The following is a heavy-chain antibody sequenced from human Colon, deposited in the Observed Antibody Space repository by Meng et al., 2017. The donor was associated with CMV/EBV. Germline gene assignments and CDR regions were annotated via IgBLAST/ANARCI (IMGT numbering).Heavy chain of an antibody. V-gene: IGHV5-51*01. D-gene: IGHD3-10*01. J-gene: IGHJ6*02. Sequence: GESLKISCGGSGFTFTTYWIAWVRQMPGKGLEWMGIIYPDDNDTRYSPSFQGQVTISADKSIGTAYLQWSSLKASDTAIYYCARRDGAGGYGMDVWGLGTTVTVSS. CDR2: IYPDDNDT. CDR1: GFTFTTYW. CDR3: ARRDGAGGYGMDV.